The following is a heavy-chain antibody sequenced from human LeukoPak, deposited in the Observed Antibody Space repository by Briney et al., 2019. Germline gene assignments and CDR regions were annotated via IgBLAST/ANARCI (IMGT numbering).Heavy chain of an antibody. CDR1: GGSISTYY. J-gene: IGHJ4*02. V-gene: IGHV4-59*01. CDR2: VYYSGST. Sequence: SETLSLTCTVSGGSISTYYWSWIRQPPGKGLEWIGYVYYSGSTNYNPSLKSRVTISVDTSKNQFSLKLSSVTAADTAVYYCARVDYDTSGYFDYWGQETLVTVSS. D-gene: IGHD3-22*01. CDR3: ARVDYDTSGYFDY.